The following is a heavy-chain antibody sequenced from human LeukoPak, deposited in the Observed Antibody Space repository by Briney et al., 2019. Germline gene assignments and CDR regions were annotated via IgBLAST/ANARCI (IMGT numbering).Heavy chain of an antibody. CDR3: AHGLHYDFWSAYSGGVWFDP. CDR2: IYWNDDK. J-gene: IGHJ5*02. CDR1: GFSLSTSGVG. D-gene: IGHD3-3*01. Sequence: SGPTLVNPTQTLTLTCTFSGFSLSTSGVGVGWIRQPPGKALEWLALIYWNDDKRYSPSLKSRLTITKDTSKNQVVLTMTNMDPVDTATYYCAHGLHYDFWSAYSGGVWFDPWGQGTLVTVSS. V-gene: IGHV2-5*01.